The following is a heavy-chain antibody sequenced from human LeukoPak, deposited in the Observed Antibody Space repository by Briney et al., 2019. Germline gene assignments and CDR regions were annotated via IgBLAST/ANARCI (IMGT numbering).Heavy chain of an antibody. CDR2: IYYSGST. D-gene: IGHD2-15*01. V-gene: IGHV4-31*03. J-gene: IGHJ4*02. CDR1: GGSISSGGYY. Sequence: PSETLSLTCTVYGGSISSGGYYWSWIRQHPGKGLEWIGYIYYSGSTYYNPSLKSRVTISVDTSKNQFSLKLSSVTAADTAVYYCARLRMLGYFDYWGQGTLVTVSS. CDR3: ARLRMLGYFDY.